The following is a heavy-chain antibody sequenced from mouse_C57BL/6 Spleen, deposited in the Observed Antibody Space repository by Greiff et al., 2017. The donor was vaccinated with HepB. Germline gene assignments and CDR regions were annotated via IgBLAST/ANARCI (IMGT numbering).Heavy chain of an antibody. V-gene: IGHV3-6*01. Sequence: DVKLQESGPGLVKPSQSLSLTCSVTGYSITSGYYWNWIRQFPGNKLEWMGYISYDGSNNYNPSLKNRISITRDTSKNQFFLKLNSVTTEDTATYYCAGSLYSNYFDYWGQGTTHTVSS. D-gene: IGHD2-5*01. CDR2: ISYDGSN. CDR1: GYSITSGYY. J-gene: IGHJ2*01. CDR3: AGSLYSNYFDY.